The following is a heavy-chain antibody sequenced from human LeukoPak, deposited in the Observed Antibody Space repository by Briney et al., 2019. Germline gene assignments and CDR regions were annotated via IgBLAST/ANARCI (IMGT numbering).Heavy chain of an antibody. D-gene: IGHD6-19*01. V-gene: IGHV4-34*01. J-gene: IGHJ4*02. Sequence: PSETLSLTCAVYGGSFSGYYWSWIRQPPGKGLEWIGEINHSGSTNYNPSLKSRVTISVDTSKNQFSLKLSSVTAADTAVYYCARGLRYSSGRSLGYWGQGTLVTVSS. CDR2: INHSGST. CDR1: GGSFSGYY. CDR3: ARGLRYSSGRSLGY.